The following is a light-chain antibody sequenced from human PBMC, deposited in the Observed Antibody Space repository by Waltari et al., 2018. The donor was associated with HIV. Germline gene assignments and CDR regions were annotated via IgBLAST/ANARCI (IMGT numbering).Light chain of an antibody. Sequence: QSALTQPASVSGSPGQSITISCTGTSSEVGGYNFVSWFQHHPCQAPKVMIYEVRNRPSGVSNRFSGSKSGNTAALTISGLQAEDEADYYCSSYTSSSTLVFGGGTKLTVL. CDR3: SSYTSSSTLV. V-gene: IGLV2-14*01. CDR1: SSEVGGYNF. J-gene: IGLJ2*01. CDR2: EVR.